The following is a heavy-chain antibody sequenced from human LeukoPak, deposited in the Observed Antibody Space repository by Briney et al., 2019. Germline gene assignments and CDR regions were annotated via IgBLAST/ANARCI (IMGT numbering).Heavy chain of an antibody. CDR1: GFTFNSYD. V-gene: IGHV3-23*01. D-gene: IGHD3-22*01. Sequence: GGSLRLSCAASGFTFNSYDMSWIRQAPGKGLEWVSTISGNGDSTSYAHSVKGRFTISRDNSKHTLYLQMTSLRAEDTAVYYCAKDDYYDSSGYFRQWGQGTLVTVSS. J-gene: IGHJ1*01. CDR3: AKDDYYDSSGYFRQ. CDR2: ISGNGDST.